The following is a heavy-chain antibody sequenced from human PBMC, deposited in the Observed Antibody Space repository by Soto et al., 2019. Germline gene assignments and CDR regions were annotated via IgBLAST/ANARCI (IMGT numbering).Heavy chain of an antibody. CDR2: INPEGTSI. CDR3: TKDTFGDRDY. V-gene: IGHV3-74*01. CDR1: GFTFSVYW. J-gene: IGHJ4*02. Sequence: GGSLRLSCADSGFTFSVYWMHWVRQAPGKGLVWVSRINPEGTSISYADPVKGRFTISRDNSKNTLYLQMNSLRAEDTAVYYCTKDTFGDRDYWGQGTLVTVSS. D-gene: IGHD2-21*01.